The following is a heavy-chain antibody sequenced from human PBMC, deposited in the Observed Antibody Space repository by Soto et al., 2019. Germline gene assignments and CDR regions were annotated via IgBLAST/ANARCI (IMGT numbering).Heavy chain of an antibody. CDR3: ARPRPRGYSGYDPIAYFDY. V-gene: IGHV3-11*01. J-gene: IGHJ4*02. CDR1: GFTFSDYY. CDR2: ISSSGSTI. Sequence: QVQLVESGGGLVKPGGSLRLSCAASGFTFSDYYMSWIRQAPGKGLEWVSYISSSGSTIYYADSVKGRFTISRDNAKYSLYLQMNSLRAEDTAVYYCARPRPRGYSGYDPIAYFDYWGQGTLVTVSS. D-gene: IGHD5-12*01.